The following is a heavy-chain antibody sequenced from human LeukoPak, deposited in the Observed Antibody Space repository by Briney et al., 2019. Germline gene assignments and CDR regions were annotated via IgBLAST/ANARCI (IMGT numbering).Heavy chain of an antibody. CDR1: GFTFSSYA. Sequence: GGSLRLSCEASGFTFSSYAMIWVRQAPGKGLEWVSSITSGSTYFLYADSVRGRFTISRDDAKTSLYLQMNSLRVEDTGVYYCARAPRGSGNVFDYWAPGTLVTVYS. J-gene: IGHJ4*02. D-gene: IGHD3-10*01. CDR2: ITSGSTYF. CDR3: ARAPRGSGNVFDY. V-gene: IGHV3-21*01.